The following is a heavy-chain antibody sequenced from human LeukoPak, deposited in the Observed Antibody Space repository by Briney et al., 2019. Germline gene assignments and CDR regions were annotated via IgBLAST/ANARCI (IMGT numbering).Heavy chain of an antibody. D-gene: IGHD3-10*01. CDR3: ARETGGYYGSGLH. V-gene: IGHV3-64*01. J-gene: IGHJ4*02. Sequence: GGSLRLSCAASGFSFSRYVIHWVRQAPGKGLEYVSTISSNGGSTYYGNSVKGRFTISRDNSKNTLYLQMGSLRDEDMAVYYCARETGGYYGSGLHWGQGTLVTVSS. CDR1: GFSFSRYV. CDR2: ISSNGGST.